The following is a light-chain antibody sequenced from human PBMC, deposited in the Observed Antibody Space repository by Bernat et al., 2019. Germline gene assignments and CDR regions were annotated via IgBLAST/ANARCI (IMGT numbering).Light chain of an antibody. CDR1: SSDVGSYDR. V-gene: IGLV2-18*02. CDR2: EVT. J-gene: IGLJ2*01. Sequence: QSALTQPPSMSGSPGQSVTISCTGSSSDVGSYDRVSWYHQPPGPAPKLLIYEVTNRPSGVPDRFSGSKSGNTASLTISGLQAVAEGHYYCGSYSVSNATLVGGGTMLTVL. CDR3: GSYSVSNATL.